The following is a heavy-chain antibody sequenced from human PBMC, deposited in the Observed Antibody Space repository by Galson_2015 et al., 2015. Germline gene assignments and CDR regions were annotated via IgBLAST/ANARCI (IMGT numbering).Heavy chain of an antibody. Sequence: SVKVSCKASGYTFTNYYIHWVRQAPGQGLEWMGKINPSGSSTTYAQKFQGRVTMTSDTSTSTVYMELSSLRSEDTAMYYCAGVGGYYYDSSGYYYFNPWGQGTLVTVSS. V-gene: IGHV1-46*01. J-gene: IGHJ5*02. CDR3: AGVGGYYYDSSGYYYFNP. CDR1: GYTFTNYY. CDR2: INPSGSST. D-gene: IGHD3-22*01.